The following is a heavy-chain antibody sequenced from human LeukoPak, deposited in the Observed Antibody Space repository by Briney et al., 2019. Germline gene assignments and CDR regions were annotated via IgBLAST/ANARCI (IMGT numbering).Heavy chain of an antibody. J-gene: IGHJ5*02. Sequence: ASVKVSCKASGYTFTSYYMHWVRQAPGQGLEWMGIINLSGGTTYYAQKFQGRVTMTRDTSISTAYMELSSLRYDDTAVYYCATNILVRDIINWFDPWGQGTLVTVSS. CDR1: GYTFTSYY. V-gene: IGHV1-46*01. CDR3: ATNILVRDIINWFDP. D-gene: IGHD3-10*01. CDR2: INLSGGTT.